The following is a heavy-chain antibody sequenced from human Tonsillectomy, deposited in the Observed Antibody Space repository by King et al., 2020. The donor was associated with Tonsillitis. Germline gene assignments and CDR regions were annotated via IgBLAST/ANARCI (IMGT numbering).Heavy chain of an antibody. CDR1: GFTFNKYG. CDR3: AKRRPGGLGMGCDH. J-gene: IGHJ4*02. Sequence: VQLVESGGGLVQPEGSLRLSCAASGFTFNKYGMSWVRQAPGKGLEWVSFITGTGGTTYYADSVKGRFTLSRDNSKNTVYLQMDRLTVEDTAVDYWAKRRPGGLGMGCDHGGRGALVT. V-gene: IGHV3-23*04. CDR2: ITGTGGTT. D-gene: IGHD7-27*01.